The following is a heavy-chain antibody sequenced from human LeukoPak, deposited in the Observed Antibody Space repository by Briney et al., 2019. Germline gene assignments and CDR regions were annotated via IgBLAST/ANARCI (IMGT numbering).Heavy chain of an antibody. J-gene: IGHJ3*02. D-gene: IGHD4-17*01. CDR2: INPNSGGT. V-gene: IGHV1-2*02. Sequence: APVKVSCKASGYTFTGYYMHWVRQAPGQGLEWMGWINPNSGGTNYAQKFQGRVTMTRDTSISTAYMELSRLRSDDTAVYYCARSITVTNAFDIWGQGTMVTVSS. CDR1: GYTFTGYY. CDR3: ARSITVTNAFDI.